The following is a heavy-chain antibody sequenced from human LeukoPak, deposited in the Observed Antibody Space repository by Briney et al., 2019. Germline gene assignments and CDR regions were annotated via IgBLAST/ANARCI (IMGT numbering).Heavy chain of an antibody. J-gene: IGHJ4*02. D-gene: IGHD5/OR15-5a*01. V-gene: IGHV3-74*01. CDR2: IDADGGRI. Sequence: GGSLRLSCAASGFTFSSHWMTWVCQAPGKWPVWVSRIDADGGRIHYADSVKGRFTISRDNARNSVFLQMTSLRAEDTAVYYSARDALHHRVYAFCGQRTLVTVSS. CDR1: GFTFSSHW. CDR3: ARDALHHRVYAF.